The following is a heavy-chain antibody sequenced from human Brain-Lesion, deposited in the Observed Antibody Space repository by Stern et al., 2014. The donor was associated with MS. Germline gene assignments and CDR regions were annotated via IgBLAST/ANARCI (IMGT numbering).Heavy chain of an antibody. CDR3: AGEEDIRYCSGGSCTGNWFDP. D-gene: IGHD2-15*01. Sequence: QMQLQESGPGLVKPSETLSLTCTVAGGSVSSTSYAWAWIRQPPGKGLEWIGTIYYSGNTYYSPSLTSRLTISLDTSKNPFSLQLRSVTAADTAVYYCAGEEDIRYCSGGSCTGNWFDPWGQGTLVTVSS. J-gene: IGHJ5*02. CDR1: GGSVSSTSYA. CDR2: IYYSGNT. V-gene: IGHV4-39*01.